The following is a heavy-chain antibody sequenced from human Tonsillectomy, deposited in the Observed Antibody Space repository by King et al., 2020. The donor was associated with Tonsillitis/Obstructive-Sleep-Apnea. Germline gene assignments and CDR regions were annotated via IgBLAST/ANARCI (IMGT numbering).Heavy chain of an antibody. D-gene: IGHD4-17*01. CDR3: ARSRAYGDYIPVAY. CDR1: GFTFSGYA. V-gene: IGHV3-30*01. J-gene: IGHJ4*02. CDR2: ISYDGSNT. Sequence: VQLVESGGGVVQPGRSLRLSCAASGFTFSGYAMHWVRQAPGKGLEWVAVISYDGSNTYYADSVKGRFTISRDNSKNTLFLQMNSLRAEDTGVFYCARSRAYGDYIPVAYWGQRTLVTVSS.